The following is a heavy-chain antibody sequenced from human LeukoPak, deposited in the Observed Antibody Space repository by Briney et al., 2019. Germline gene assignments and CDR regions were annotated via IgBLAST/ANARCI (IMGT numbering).Heavy chain of an antibody. Sequence: GGSLRLSCAASGFTFSSYWMHWVRHVPGRGLVWVARINPGGSSITYADSVKGRFTISRDNAKNTLYLQMDSLRAEDTGVYYCARSNQADDYWGQGTLVTVSS. J-gene: IGHJ4*02. CDR1: GFTFSSYW. D-gene: IGHD1-14*01. CDR2: INPGGSSI. V-gene: IGHV3-74*01. CDR3: ARSNQADDY.